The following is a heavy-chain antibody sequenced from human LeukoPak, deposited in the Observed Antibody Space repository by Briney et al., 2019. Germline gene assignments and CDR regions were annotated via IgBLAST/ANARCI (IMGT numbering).Heavy chain of an antibody. CDR2: IYYSGST. Sequence: SETLSLTCTVFGGPIGSSSYHWGWIRQPPGKGLEWIGNIYYSGSTYFNPSLKSRVTISVDTSKNQFSLRLSAVTAADTAVYYCASVRRGFGESSKYYSYYYMDVWGNGTTVTISS. CDR1: GGPIGSSSYH. CDR3: ASVRRGFGESSKYYSYYYMDV. J-gene: IGHJ6*03. D-gene: IGHD3-10*01. V-gene: IGHV4-39*01.